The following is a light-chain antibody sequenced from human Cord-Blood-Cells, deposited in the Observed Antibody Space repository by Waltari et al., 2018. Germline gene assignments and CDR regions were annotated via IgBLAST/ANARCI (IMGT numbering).Light chain of an antibody. Sequence: DIQMNKSPSSMSASVGDRVTITCRASQSISSYLNWYQQKPGKAPKLMIYAASSLQSGVPSRFSSSGSGTYFTLTISRLQPEDFSTYYCQQSYSTPWTFGQGTKVEIK. V-gene: IGKV1-39*01. CDR2: AAS. J-gene: IGKJ1*01. CDR1: QSISSY. CDR3: QQSYSTPWT.